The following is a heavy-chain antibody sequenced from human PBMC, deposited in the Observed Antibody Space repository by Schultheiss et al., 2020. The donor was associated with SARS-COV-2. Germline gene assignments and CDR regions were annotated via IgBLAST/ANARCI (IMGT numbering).Heavy chain of an antibody. CDR2: IYYSGST. CDR3: AGERVREWVLPFYYYYGMDV. D-gene: IGHD1-26*01. V-gene: IGHV4-61*01. J-gene: IGHJ6*02. Sequence: SQTLSLTCAVSGYSISSGYYWSWIRQPPGKGLEWIGYIYYSGSTNYNPSLKSRVTISVDTSKNQFSLKLSSVTAADTAVYYCAGERVREWVLPFYYYYGMDVWGQGTTVTVSS. CDR1: GYSISSGYY.